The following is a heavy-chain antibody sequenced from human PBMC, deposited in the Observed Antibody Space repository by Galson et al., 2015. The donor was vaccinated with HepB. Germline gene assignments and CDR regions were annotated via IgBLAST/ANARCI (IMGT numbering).Heavy chain of an antibody. V-gene: IGHV3-15*01. CDR2: IKSKTDGGTT. D-gene: IGHD2-2*01. Sequence: SLRLSCAASGFIFSDYYMSWVRQAPGKGLEWVGRIKSKTDGGTTEYAAPVKGRFTISREDSKNTLYLQMNSLKTDDTAVYYCTTDVYFSSYWSWFDPWGQGTLVTVSS. CDR3: TTDVYFSSYWSWFDP. J-gene: IGHJ5*02. CDR1: GFIFSDYY.